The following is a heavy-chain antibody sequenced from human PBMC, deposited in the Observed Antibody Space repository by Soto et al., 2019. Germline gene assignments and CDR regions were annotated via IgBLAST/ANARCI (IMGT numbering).Heavy chain of an antibody. CDR1: GYTFTSYA. J-gene: IGHJ5*02. Sequence: QVQLVQSGAEEKKPGASVKVSCKASGYTFTSYAMHWVRQAPGQRLEWMGWINAGNGNTKYSQKFQGRVTITRDTXASTAYMELSSLRSEDTAVYYCARDTGLTPNWFDPWGQGTLVTVSS. V-gene: IGHV1-3*05. CDR2: INAGNGNT. CDR3: ARDTGLTPNWFDP. D-gene: IGHD1-1*01.